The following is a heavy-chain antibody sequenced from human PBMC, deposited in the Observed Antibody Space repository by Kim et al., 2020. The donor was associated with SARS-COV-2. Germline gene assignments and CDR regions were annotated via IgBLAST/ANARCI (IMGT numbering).Heavy chain of an antibody. V-gene: IGHV3-23*01. D-gene: IGHD5-12*01. J-gene: IGHJ4*02. CDR3: AKEAWGYSGYDYFDH. Sequence: ETMTGRFAISGDHTKNTMYLQMNSLVAEDTALYYCAKEAWGYSGYDYFDHWGQGTLVTVSS.